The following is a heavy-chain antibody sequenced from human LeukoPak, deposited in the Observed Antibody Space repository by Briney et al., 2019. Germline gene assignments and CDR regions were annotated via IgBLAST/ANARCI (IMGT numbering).Heavy chain of an antibody. J-gene: IGHJ4*02. CDR1: GFTFSSYA. V-gene: IGHV3-30-3*01. Sequence: PGGSLRLSCAASGFTFSSYAMSWVRQAPGKGLEWVAVISYDGSNEYYADSVKGRFTISRDNSKNTLCLQMNSLSVEDTAVYYCARVGYYASGPFSYFDYWGQGTLVTVSS. CDR2: ISYDGSNE. D-gene: IGHD3-10*01. CDR3: ARVGYYASGPFSYFDY.